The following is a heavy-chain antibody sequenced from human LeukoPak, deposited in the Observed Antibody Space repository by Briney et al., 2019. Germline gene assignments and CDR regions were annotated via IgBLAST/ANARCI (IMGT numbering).Heavy chain of an antibody. CDR2: INAYTGNT. D-gene: IGHD3-22*01. V-gene: IGHV1-18*01. Sequence: ASVKVSCKASGYTFISYVFTWVQQAPGQGLEWMGWINAYTGNTNYAQKLQGRVTMTTDTSTSTAYMELRSLRSDDTAVYYCARALGTLSSDFDYWGQGTLVTVSS. CDR1: GYTFISYV. J-gene: IGHJ4*02. CDR3: ARALGTLSSDFDY.